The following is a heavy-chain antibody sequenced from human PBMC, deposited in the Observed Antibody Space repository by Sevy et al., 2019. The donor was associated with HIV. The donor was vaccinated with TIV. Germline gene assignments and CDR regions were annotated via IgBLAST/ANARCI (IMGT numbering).Heavy chain of an antibody. CDR1: GYNFITYG. Sequence: ASVKVSCKTSGYNFITYGISWVRQAPGQGLEWMGWISAYTGHTTYAQRLQDRVTMTTDTSTSTSWMELRSLRSDDTAVYYCARDSSPRSRDYGGLFDYWGQGTLVTVSS. D-gene: IGHD4-17*01. J-gene: IGHJ4*02. CDR2: ISAYTGHT. V-gene: IGHV1-18*01. CDR3: ARDSSPRSRDYGGLFDY.